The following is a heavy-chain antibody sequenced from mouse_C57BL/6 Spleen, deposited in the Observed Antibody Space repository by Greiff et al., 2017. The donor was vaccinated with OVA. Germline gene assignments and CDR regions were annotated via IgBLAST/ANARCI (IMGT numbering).Heavy chain of an antibody. CDR2: IRSKSNNYAT. CDR1: GFSFNTYA. V-gene: IGHV10-1*01. Sequence: EVQLVESGGGLVQPKGSLKLSCGASGFSFNTYAMNWVRQAPGKGLEWVARIRSKSNNYATYYADSVKDRFTISRDDSESMLYLQMNNLKTEDTAMYYCTTEGYYFDYWGQGTTLTVSS. D-gene: IGHD2-12*01. CDR3: TTEGYYFDY. J-gene: IGHJ2*01.